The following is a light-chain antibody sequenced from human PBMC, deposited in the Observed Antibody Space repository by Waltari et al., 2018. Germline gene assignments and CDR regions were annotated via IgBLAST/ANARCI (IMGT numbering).Light chain of an antibody. CDR1: ELPRQY. Sequence: SYELTQPPSVSVSPGQTARITCSGPELPRQYAYWFQQKSGQAPRLVIFEDTKRPSGIPERFSGSSSGTVATLTITGAQVDDEADYYCYSSDSTGLRVFGGGTTVVVL. J-gene: IGLJ1*01. V-gene: IGLV3-10*01. CDR3: YSSDSTGLRV. CDR2: EDT.